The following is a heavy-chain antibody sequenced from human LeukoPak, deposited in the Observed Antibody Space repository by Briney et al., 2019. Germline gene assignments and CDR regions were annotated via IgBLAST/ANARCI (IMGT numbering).Heavy chain of an antibody. CDR1: GGSISSSSYY. CDR3: ARSHPFAFDI. J-gene: IGHJ3*02. CDR2: IYYSGST. Sequence: SETLSLTCTVSGGSISSSSYYWGWLRQPPGTGLEWIGSIYYSGSTYYNPSLKSRVTISVDTSKNQFSLKLSSVTAADTAVYYCARSHPFAFDIWGQGTMVTASS. V-gene: IGHV4-39*01.